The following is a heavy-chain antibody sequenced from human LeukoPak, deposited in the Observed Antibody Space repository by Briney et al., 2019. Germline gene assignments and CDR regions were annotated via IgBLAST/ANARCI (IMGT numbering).Heavy chain of an antibody. CDR3: ARNLNDYGDRIWDY. CDR2: ISGSGGST. V-gene: IGHV3-23*01. CDR1: GFTFSVYA. Sequence: GGSPRLSCAASGFTFSVYAMTWVRQAPGKGLEWVSAISGSGGSTYYADSVKGRFTISRDNSKNTLYLQMNSLRAEDTAVYYCARNLNDYGDRIWDYWGQGTLVTVSS. D-gene: IGHD4-17*01. J-gene: IGHJ4*02.